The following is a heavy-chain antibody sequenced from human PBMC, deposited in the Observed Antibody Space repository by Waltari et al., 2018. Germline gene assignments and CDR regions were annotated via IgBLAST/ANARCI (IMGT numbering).Heavy chain of an antibody. CDR3: AKDDYYDSSGYYHDY. CDR2: IRYDGSNK. J-gene: IGHJ4*02. V-gene: IGHV3-30*02. D-gene: IGHD3-22*01. Sequence: QVQLVESGGGVVQPGGSLRLSCAASGFTFSSYGMHWVRQAPGKGLEWVAFIRYDGSNKYYADSVKGRFTISRDNSKNTLYLQMNSLRAEDTAVYYCAKDDYYDSSGYYHDYWGQGTLVTVSS. CDR1: GFTFSSYG.